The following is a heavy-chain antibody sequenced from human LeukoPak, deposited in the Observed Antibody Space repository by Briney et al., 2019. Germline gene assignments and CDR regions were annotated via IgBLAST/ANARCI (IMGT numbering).Heavy chain of an antibody. J-gene: IGHJ6*02. Sequence: PGRSLRLSCAASGFTFSRYWMHWVRQAPAKGLVWVSRIKTDGTYTSYADSVKGRFTICRDNAKSTLYLQMNALRGEDTAVYYCASEEGGLDVWGQGTTVTVSS. CDR2: IKTDGTYT. CDR3: ASEEGGLDV. V-gene: IGHV3-74*01. CDR1: GFTFSRYW.